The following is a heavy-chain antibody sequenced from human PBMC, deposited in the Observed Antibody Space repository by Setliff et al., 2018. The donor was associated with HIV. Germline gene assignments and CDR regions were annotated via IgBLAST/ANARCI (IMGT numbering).Heavy chain of an antibody. Sequence: ASVKVSCKASGYTFTSYYMHWVRQAPGQGLEWMGWISAYNGNTNYAQKLQDRVTMATDTSTSTAYMELRSLRSDDTAVYYCARYAASGTGWFDPWGQGTQVTVSS. J-gene: IGHJ5*02. CDR2: ISAYNGNT. D-gene: IGHD2-8*02. CDR1: GYTFTSYY. V-gene: IGHV1-18*04. CDR3: ARYAASGTGWFDP.